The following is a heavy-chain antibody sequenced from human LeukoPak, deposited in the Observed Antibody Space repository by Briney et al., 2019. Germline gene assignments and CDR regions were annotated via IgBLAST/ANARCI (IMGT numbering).Heavy chain of an antibody. J-gene: IGHJ4*02. V-gene: IGHV4-59*01. CDR3: ARSSLLFYFDY. Sequence: SETLSLTCTVSGGSISSYYWSWIRQPPGKGLEWIGYIYYSGSTNYNPSLKSRVTISVDTSKNQFSLKLSSVTAADTAVYYCARSSLLFYFDYWGQGTQVTVSS. CDR2: IYYSGST. CDR1: GGSISSYY.